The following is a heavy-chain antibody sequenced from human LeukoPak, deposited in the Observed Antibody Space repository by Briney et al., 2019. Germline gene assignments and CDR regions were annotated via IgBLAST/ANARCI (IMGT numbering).Heavy chain of an antibody. CDR2: MNPNSGNT. D-gene: IGHD3-9*01. J-gene: IGHJ6*02. CDR3: ARGHAYYDTLTGYSIYALDA. Sequence: ASVKVSCKASGYTFTSYAMNWVRQAPGQGLEWLGWMNPNSGNTDYAQNFQGRVTLTRDTSINTAYMEVSSLRSEDSAVYYCARGHAYYDTLTGYSIYALDAWGQGTTVTVSS. V-gene: IGHV1-8*02. CDR1: GYTFTSYA.